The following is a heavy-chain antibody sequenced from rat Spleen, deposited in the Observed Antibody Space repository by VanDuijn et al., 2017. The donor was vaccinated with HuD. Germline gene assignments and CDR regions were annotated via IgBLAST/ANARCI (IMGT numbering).Heavy chain of an antibody. Sequence: EVQLVESGGGLVQPGGSMKLSCTVSGFTFTSFPVAWVRQAPTKGLEWVASISTGGGNTYYRDSVKGRFTISRDNAKNTLYLQMDSLRSEDTATYDCAKGGGDGYWGQGVMVTVSS. J-gene: IGHJ2*01. V-gene: IGHV5-46*01. D-gene: IGHD1-1*01. CDR2: ISTGGGNT. CDR3: AKGGGDGY. CDR1: GFTFTSFP.